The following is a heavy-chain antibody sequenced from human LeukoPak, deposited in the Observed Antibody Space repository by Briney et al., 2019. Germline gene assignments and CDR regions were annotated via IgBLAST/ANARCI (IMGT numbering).Heavy chain of an antibody. CDR2: ISSSSSYI. CDR3: ARDPYDSSGYQFDY. D-gene: IGHD3-22*01. V-gene: IGHV3-21*01. CDR1: GFTFSSYS. J-gene: IGHJ4*02. Sequence: PGGSLRLSCAASGFTFSSYSMTWVRQAPGKGLEWVSSISSSSSYIYYADSVKGRFTISRDNAKNSLYLQMNSLRAEDTAVYYCARDPYDSSGYQFDYWGQGTLVTVSS.